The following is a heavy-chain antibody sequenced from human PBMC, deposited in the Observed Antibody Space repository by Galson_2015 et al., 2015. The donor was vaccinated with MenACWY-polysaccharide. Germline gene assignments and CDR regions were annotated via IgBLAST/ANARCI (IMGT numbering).Heavy chain of an antibody. J-gene: IGHJ4*03. CDR3: TRTAAAGQGYFDY. Sequence: PALVKPTQTLTLTCTFSGFSLSTPGMRVSWIRQPPGKALEWLARIDWNDGKFYGTSLKTRLTISKDTSKNQVVLTMSNMDPVDTATYYCTRTAAAGQGYFDYWGQGTQVTVSS. CDR1: GFSLSTPGMR. V-gene: IGHV2-70*04. CDR2: IDWNDGK. D-gene: IGHD6-13*01.